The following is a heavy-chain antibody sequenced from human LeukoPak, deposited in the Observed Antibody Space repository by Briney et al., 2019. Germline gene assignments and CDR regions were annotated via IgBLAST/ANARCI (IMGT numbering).Heavy chain of an antibody. D-gene: IGHD3-3*01. V-gene: IGHV3-30*02. CDR2: IYSDGTTK. CDR3: AKDWSGNYNWFDP. CDR1: RFTFSTYG. J-gene: IGHJ5*02. Sequence: GGSLRLSCTASRFTFSTYGMHWVRQAPGKGLEWVACIYSDGTTKDYADSVKGRFTISRDNSKNTLYLQMNSLRAEDTAVYYCAKDWSGNYNWFDPWGQGTLVTVSS.